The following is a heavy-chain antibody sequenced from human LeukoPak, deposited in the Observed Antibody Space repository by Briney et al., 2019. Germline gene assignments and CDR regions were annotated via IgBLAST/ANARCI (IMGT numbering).Heavy chain of an antibody. Sequence: PSETLSLTCAASGVSISSSNWWSRVRQPPGQGLEWIREIYDSGTTNYNPSLKSRVTISVDKSKNQFSLKLSSVTAADTAVYYCASERQWRDLDYWGQGTLVTVSS. CDR3: ASERQWRDLDY. V-gene: IGHV4-4*02. CDR1: GVSISSSNW. D-gene: IGHD2-8*01. J-gene: IGHJ4*02. CDR2: IYDSGTT.